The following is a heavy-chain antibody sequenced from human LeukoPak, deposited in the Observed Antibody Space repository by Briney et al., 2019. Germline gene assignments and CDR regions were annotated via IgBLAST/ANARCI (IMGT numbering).Heavy chain of an antibody. CDR3: AKVAAYSSSWYSVDY. Sequence: PGGSLRLSCVASGFTFTKCAMSWIRQAPGKGLEWVSAISGSGDSTYYADSVKGWFTISRDNSKNTLYLQMNSLRADDTAVYYCAKVAAYSSSWYSVDYWGQGTLVTVSS. J-gene: IGHJ4*02. CDR1: GFTFTKCA. D-gene: IGHD6-13*01. V-gene: IGHV3-23*01. CDR2: ISGSGDST.